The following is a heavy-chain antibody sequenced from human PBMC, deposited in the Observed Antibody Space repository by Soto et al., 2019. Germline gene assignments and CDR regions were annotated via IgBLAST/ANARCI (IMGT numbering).Heavy chain of an antibody. Sequence: PSETLSLTCAVYGGSFSGYYWSWIRQPPGKGLEWIGEINHSGSTNYNPSLKSRVTISVDTSKNQFSLKLSSVTAADTAVYYCARWGYYDFWSGYYTFSVDYWGQGTLVTVS. V-gene: IGHV4-34*01. D-gene: IGHD3-3*01. CDR1: GGSFSGYY. CDR3: ARWGYYDFWSGYYTFSVDY. CDR2: INHSGST. J-gene: IGHJ4*02.